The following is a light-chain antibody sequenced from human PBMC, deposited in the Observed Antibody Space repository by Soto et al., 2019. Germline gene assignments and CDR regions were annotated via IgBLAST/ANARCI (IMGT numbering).Light chain of an antibody. CDR3: QQANSFPLT. CDR1: HFISIW. CDR2: AAS. V-gene: IGKV1-12*01. Sequence: DIQMTQSPSSVSASVVDRFTSTCLASHFISIWLALYQHKPGKAPKLLIYAASSLQIGVPSSFSGSGSGTDFTLTISSLQPEDFATYYCQQANSFPLTFGGGTKVDIK. J-gene: IGKJ4*01.